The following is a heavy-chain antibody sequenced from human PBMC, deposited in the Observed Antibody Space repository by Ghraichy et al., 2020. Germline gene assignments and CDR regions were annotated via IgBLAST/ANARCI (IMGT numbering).Heavy chain of an antibody. Sequence: SETLSLTCAVYGGSFSGYYWSWIRQPPGKGLEWIGEINHSGSTNYNPSLKSRVTISVDTSKNQFSLKLSSVTAADTAVYYCARASPYDFWSGYSLVGNYYYYYMDVWGKGTTVTVSS. CDR1: GGSFSGYY. V-gene: IGHV4-34*01. J-gene: IGHJ6*03. CDR3: ARASPYDFWSGYSLVGNYYYYYMDV. D-gene: IGHD3-3*01. CDR2: INHSGST.